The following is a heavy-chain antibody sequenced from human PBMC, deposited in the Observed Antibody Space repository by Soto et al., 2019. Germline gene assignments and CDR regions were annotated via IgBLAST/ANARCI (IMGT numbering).Heavy chain of an antibody. V-gene: IGHV1-3*01. CDR1: GYTFTTYT. CDR2: INAGNGNT. J-gene: IGHJ4*02. D-gene: IGHD3-22*01. CDR3: VRDSSGYSYTIFDY. Sequence: ASVKVSCKASGYTFTTYTMHWVRQAPGQRLEWMGWINAGNGNTKYSQKFQGRVTITRDTSASTAYMELSSLRSEDTAVYYCVRDSSGYSYTIFDYWAQRSLVTGSS.